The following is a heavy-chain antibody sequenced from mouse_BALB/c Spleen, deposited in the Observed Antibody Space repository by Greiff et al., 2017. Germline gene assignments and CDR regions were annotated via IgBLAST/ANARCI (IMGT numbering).Heavy chain of an antibody. Sequence: VQLQQSGPGLVKPSQSLSLTCTVTGYSITSDYAWNWIRQFPGNKLEWMGYISYSGSTSYNPSLKSRISITRDTSKNQFFLQLNSVTTEDTATYYCAKGRYYFDYWGQGTTLTVSS. CDR1: GYSITSDYA. V-gene: IGHV3-2*02. J-gene: IGHJ2*01. CDR2: ISYSGST. CDR3: AKGRYYFDY.